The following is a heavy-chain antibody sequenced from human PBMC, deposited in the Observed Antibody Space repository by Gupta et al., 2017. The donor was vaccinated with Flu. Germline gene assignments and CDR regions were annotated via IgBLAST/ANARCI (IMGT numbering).Heavy chain of an antibody. CDR2: IIPVFGQT. J-gene: IGHJ4*02. D-gene: IGHD2-15*01. Sequence: FRSYVINWVRQAPGQGLEWMGGIIPVFGQTNYAQKFQGRVTITADESTSTAYLELSSLRSEDTAVYYCARKGGGHCSGGTCYSFDYWGPGTLVIVSS. V-gene: IGHV1-69*01. CDR1: FRSYV. CDR3: ARKGGGHCSGGTCYSFDY.